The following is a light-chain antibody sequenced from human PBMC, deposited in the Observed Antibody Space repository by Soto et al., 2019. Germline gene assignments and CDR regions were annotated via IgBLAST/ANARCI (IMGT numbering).Light chain of an antibody. CDR1: QDISNY. V-gene: IGKV1-33*01. CDR2: DAS. J-gene: IGKJ4*01. CDR3: QQYDNLPLT. Sequence: DIQMTQSPSSLSASVGDRVTITCQASQDISNYLNWYQQKPGKAPKLLIYDASNLETGVPSRFSGSGSGTDFTFTISSLQPEDIATYYYQQYDNLPLTFGGGTKVGIK.